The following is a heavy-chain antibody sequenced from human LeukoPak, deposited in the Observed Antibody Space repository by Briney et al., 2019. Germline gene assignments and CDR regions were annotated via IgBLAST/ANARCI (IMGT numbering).Heavy chain of an antibody. CDR2: IIPIFGTA. V-gene: IGHV1-69*05. CDR1: GGTFSSYA. Sequence: SVKVSCKASGGTFSSYAISWVRQAPGQGLEWMGRIIPIFGTANYAQKFQGRVTITTDESTSTAYMELSSLRAEDTALYFCARDTYDSSGYHFYYMDVWGKGTTVTVSS. D-gene: IGHD3-22*01. CDR3: ARDTYDSSGYHFYYMDV. J-gene: IGHJ6*03.